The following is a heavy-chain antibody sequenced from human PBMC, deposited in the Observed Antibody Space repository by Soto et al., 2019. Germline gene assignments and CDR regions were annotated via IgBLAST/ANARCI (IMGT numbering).Heavy chain of an antibody. D-gene: IGHD4-17*01. CDR3: ARGAYGAWYFDL. CDR2: INHTGST. J-gene: IGHJ2*01. Sequence: QVQLQQWGAGLLKPSETLSLTCAVYGGSFSGFYWTWIRQPPQKGLEWIGEINHTGSTNYNPALRSRLSISLDTSKNQFSLQLTSLSAADTAVYYCARGAYGAWYFDLWGSGNLVTVSS. V-gene: IGHV4-34*01. CDR1: GGSFSGFY.